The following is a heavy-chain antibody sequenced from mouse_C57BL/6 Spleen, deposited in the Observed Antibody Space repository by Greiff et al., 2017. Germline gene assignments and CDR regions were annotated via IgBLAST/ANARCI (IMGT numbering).Heavy chain of an antibody. CDR2: IYPRSGNT. Sequence: VQLQQSGAELARPGASVKLSCKASGYTFTSYGISWVKQRPGQGLEWIGEIYPRSGNTYYNEKFKGKATLTADKSSSTAYMELRSLTSEDSAVYFCARRDYSNYGAMDYWGQGTSVTVSS. D-gene: IGHD2-5*01. J-gene: IGHJ4*01. CDR3: ARRDYSNYGAMDY. V-gene: IGHV1-81*01. CDR1: GYTFTSYG.